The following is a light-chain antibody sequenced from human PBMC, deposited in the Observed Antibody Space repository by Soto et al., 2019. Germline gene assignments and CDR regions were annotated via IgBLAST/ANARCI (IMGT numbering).Light chain of an antibody. V-gene: IGLV2-14*01. CDR2: DYN. Sequence: QSVLTQPASVSGSPGQSITISCTGTSSDIGGYNYVSWYQQHPGKAPKLMLYDYNSRPSGVSNRFSGSKSGNTASLTISGLQAEDEADYYCNSYTSTSTRVFGGGTKLTFL. CDR3: NSYTSTSTRV. CDR1: SSDIGGYNY. J-gene: IGLJ3*02.